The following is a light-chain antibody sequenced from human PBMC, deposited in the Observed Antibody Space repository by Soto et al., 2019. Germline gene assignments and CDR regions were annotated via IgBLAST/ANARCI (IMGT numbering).Light chain of an antibody. CDR3: QQYGSSPWT. V-gene: IGKV3-20*01. Sequence: MTQSPDTLSVSPGERATLSCRASQSVSSSYLAWYQQKPGQAPRLLIYGASSRATGIPDRFSGSGSGTDFTLTISRLEPEDFAVYYCQQYGSSPWTFGQGTKVDIK. J-gene: IGKJ1*01. CDR1: QSVSSSY. CDR2: GAS.